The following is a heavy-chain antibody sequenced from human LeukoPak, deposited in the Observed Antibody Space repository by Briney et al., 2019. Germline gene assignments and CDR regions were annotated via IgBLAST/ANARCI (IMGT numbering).Heavy chain of an antibody. Sequence: ASVKVSCKVSGYTLTELSMHWVRQAPGKGLEWMGGFDPEDGETIYAQKFQGRVTMTEDTSTDTAYMELSSLRSEDTAVYYCATYKQVAIFGVVTPTFDYWGQGTLVTVSS. CDR1: GYTLTELS. J-gene: IGHJ4*02. CDR3: ATYKQVAIFGVVTPTFDY. V-gene: IGHV1-24*01. CDR2: FDPEDGET. D-gene: IGHD3-3*01.